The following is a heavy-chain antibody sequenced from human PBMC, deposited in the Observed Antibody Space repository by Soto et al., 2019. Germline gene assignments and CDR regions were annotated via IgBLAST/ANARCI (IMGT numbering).Heavy chain of an antibody. V-gene: IGHV3-48*01. CDR2: ISSSSSTI. D-gene: IGHD5-12*01. CDR1: GFTFSSYS. CDR3: ARTIRPVATGYGGVDY. J-gene: IGHJ4*02. Sequence: GGSLRLSCAASGFTFSSYSMNWVRQAPGKGLEWVSYISSSSSTIYYADSVKGRFTISRDNAKNSLYLQMNSLRAEDTAVYYCARTIRPVATGYGGVDYWGQGTLVTVSS.